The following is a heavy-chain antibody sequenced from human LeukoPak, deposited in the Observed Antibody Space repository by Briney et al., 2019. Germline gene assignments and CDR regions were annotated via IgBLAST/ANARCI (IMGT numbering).Heavy chain of an antibody. Sequence: ASVKVSCKASGYTFTSYYMHWVRQAPGQGLEWMGIINPSGGSTSYAQKFQGRVTMTRDMSTSTVYMELSSLRSEDTAVYYCAREEVSDGCSGGSCYSSFPFGWFDPWGQGTLVTVSS. D-gene: IGHD2-15*01. J-gene: IGHJ5*02. CDR3: AREEVSDGCSGGSCYSSFPFGWFDP. CDR2: INPSGGST. CDR1: GYTFTSYY. V-gene: IGHV1-46*01.